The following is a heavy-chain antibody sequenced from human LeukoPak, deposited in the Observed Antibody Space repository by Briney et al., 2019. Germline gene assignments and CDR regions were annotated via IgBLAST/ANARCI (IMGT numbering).Heavy chain of an antibody. V-gene: IGHV4-31*03. D-gene: IGHD3-10*01. CDR3: ARGGVYYYGSGSYVFDP. J-gene: IGHJ5*02. CDR2: IYYSGST. CDR1: GGSISSGGYY. Sequence: PSETLSLTCTVSGGSISSGGYYWSWIRQHPGKGLEWIGYIYYSGSTYYNPSLKSRVTISVDRSKNQFSLKLSSVTAADTAVYYCARGGVYYYGSGSYVFDPWGQGTLVTVSS.